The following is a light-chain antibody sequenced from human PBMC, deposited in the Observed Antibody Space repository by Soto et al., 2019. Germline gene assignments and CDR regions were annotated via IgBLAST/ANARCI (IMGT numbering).Light chain of an antibody. CDR2: GAS. V-gene: IGKV3-20*01. Sequence: EIVLTPSPGTLSLSPVERATLSCRASQSVRNNYLAWYQQKPGQAPSLLIYGASIRATGIPDRFSGSGSGTDFTLTISRLEPEDFAVYYCQQYNNWPITFGQGTRLEIK. CDR1: QSVRNNY. CDR3: QQYNNWPIT. J-gene: IGKJ5*01.